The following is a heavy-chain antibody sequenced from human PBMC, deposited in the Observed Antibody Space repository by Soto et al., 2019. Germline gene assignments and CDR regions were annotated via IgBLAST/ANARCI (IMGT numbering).Heavy chain of an antibody. CDR1: GGTFSSYA. Sequence: QVQLVQSGAEVKKPGSSVKVSCKASGGTFSSYAISWVRQAPGQGLEWMGGIIPIFGTANYAQKFQGRVTTTPDAXTSTAYMELSSLRSDDTAVYYCARGRAGFGSPPYNWGQGTLVTVSS. D-gene: IGHD3-10*01. J-gene: IGHJ4*02. CDR2: IIPIFGTA. V-gene: IGHV1-69*05. CDR3: ARGRAGFGSPPYN.